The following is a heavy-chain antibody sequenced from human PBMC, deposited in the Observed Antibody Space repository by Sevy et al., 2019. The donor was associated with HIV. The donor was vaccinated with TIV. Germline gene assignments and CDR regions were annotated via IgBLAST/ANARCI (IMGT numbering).Heavy chain of an antibody. J-gene: IGHJ1*01. V-gene: IGHV3-23*01. CDR3: AKEEDFWSGYYTDQYFQH. D-gene: IGHD3-3*01. CDR1: GFTFSSYA. Sequence: GGSLRLSCVASGFTFSSYAMSWVRQAPGKGLEWVSAISGSGGNTYYADSVKGRFTISRDNSKNTLYLQMNSLRAEDTAVYYCAKEEDFWSGYYTDQYFQHWGRGTLVTVSS. CDR2: ISGSGGNT.